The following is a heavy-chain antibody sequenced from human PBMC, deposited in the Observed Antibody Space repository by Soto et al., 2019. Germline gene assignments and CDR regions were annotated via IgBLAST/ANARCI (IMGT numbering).Heavy chain of an antibody. CDR3: AVQETGTSYYYYYYMDV. V-gene: IGHV1-69*02. CDR1: GGTFSSYT. D-gene: IGHD1-1*01. Sequence: GASVKVSCKASGGTFSSYTISWVRQAPGQGLEWMGRIIPILGIANYAQKFQGRVTITADKSTSTAYMELSSLRSEDTAVYYCAVQETGTSYYYYYYMDVWGKGTTVTVSS. J-gene: IGHJ6*03. CDR2: IIPILGIA.